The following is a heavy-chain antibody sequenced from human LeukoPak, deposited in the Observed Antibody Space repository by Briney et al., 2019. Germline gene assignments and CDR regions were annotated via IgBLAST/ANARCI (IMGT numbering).Heavy chain of an antibody. Sequence: SETLSLTCTVSGGSISSYYWSWIRQPAGKGLEWIGRIYTSGSTNYNPSLKSRVTISVDKSKNQFSLKLSSVTAADTAVYYCARDRGYCCGGSCYSGYYYYMGVWGKGTTVTVSS. CDR3: ARDRGYCCGGSCYSGYYYYMGV. D-gene: IGHD2-15*01. CDR2: IYTSGST. J-gene: IGHJ6*03. CDR1: GGSISSYY. V-gene: IGHV4-4*07.